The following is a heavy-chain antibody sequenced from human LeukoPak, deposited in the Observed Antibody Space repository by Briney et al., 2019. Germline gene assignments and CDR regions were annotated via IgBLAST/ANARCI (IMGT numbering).Heavy chain of an antibody. CDR2: ISYDGGNK. J-gene: IGHJ4*02. CDR3: AKGGHYYGSGSYVPYPPHLDFDY. Sequence: PGGSLRLSCAASGFTFSSYGMHWVRQVPGKGLEWVAVISYDGGNKYYADSVKGRFTISRDNSKNTLYLQMNSLRAEDTAVYYCAKGGHYYGSGSYVPYPPHLDFDYWGQGTLVTVSS. CDR1: GFTFSSYG. D-gene: IGHD3-10*01. V-gene: IGHV3-30*18.